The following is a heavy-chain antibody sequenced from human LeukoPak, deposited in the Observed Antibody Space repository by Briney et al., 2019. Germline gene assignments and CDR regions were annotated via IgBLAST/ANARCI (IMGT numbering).Heavy chain of an antibody. Sequence: PSETLSLTCTVSGYSISSGYYWGWIRQPPGKGLEWIGSIYYSGSTYYNPSLKSRVTISVDTSKNQFSLKLSSVTAADTAVYYCARWGNRKDLYYFDYWGQGTLVTVSS. CDR1: GYSISSGYY. V-gene: IGHV4-38-2*02. D-gene: IGHD3-16*01. J-gene: IGHJ4*02. CDR3: ARWGNRKDLYYFDY. CDR2: IYYSGST.